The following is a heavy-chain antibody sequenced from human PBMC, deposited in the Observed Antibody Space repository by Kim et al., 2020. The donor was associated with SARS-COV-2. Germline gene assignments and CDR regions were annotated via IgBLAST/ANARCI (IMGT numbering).Heavy chain of an antibody. J-gene: IGHJ3*02. CDR2: T. V-gene: IGHV4-31*02. CDR3: ACGGWKGAFGI. D-gene: IGHD1-1*01. Sequence: TSSNPSLTRRVNISVDTTKNQFSLKLSSVPAADTAVYYCACGGWKGAFGIWGHGSMVTVSS.